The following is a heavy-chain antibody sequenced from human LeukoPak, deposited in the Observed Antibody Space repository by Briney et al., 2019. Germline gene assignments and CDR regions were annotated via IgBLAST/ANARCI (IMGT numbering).Heavy chain of an antibody. CDR2: IIPIFGTA. D-gene: IGHD3-22*01. CDR1: GGTFSSYA. Sequence: SVNVSCTASGGTFSSYAISWVRQAPGQGLEWMGGIIPIFGTANYAQKFQGRVTITADESTSTAYMELSSLRSEDTAVYYCARVRYDSSGYYDSQFDYWGQGTLVTVSS. J-gene: IGHJ4*02. CDR3: ARVRYDSSGYYDSQFDY. V-gene: IGHV1-69*13.